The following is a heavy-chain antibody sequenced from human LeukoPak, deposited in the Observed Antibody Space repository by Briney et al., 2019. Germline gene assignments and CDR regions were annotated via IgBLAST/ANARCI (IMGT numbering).Heavy chain of an antibody. V-gene: IGHV4-34*01. CDR2: INRSGST. Sequence: PSETLSLTCAVYGDSFSGYYWSWIRQPPGKGLEWIGEINRSGSTNYNPSLKGRITISVDASKNQFSLKLSSVTAADTAVYYCARIYGSGRYNWFDPWGQGTLVTVSS. CDR3: ARIYGSGRYNWFDP. D-gene: IGHD3-10*01. CDR1: GDSFSGYY. J-gene: IGHJ5*02.